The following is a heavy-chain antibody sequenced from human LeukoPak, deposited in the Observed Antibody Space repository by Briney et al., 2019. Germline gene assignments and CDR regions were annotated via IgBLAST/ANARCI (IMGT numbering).Heavy chain of an antibody. CDR2: INTYNGYT. CDR3: ARDRSPRHYYDTSDYHGAAHY. D-gene: IGHD3-22*01. V-gene: IGHV1-18*01. CDR1: GGTFKNYA. J-gene: IGHJ4*02. Sequence: ASVKVSCKASGGTFKNYAINWVRQAPGQGLEWMAWINTYNGYTKYAEKLQGRVTMTTDTSTSTAYMDLRSLRSDDTAVYYCARDRSPRHYYDTSDYHGAAHYWGQGTLVTVSS.